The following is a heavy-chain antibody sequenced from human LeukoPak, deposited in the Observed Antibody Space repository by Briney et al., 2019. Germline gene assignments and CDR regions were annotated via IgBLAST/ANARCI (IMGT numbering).Heavy chain of an antibody. Sequence: ASVKVSCEASGFTFTGYYIHWVRQAPGQGLEWMGYINPHSGGTNYAQKFQGRVTMTRDTSISTAYMELSRLRSDDTAVYYCARVAGNAGLGAFDIWGQGTMVTVSS. V-gene: IGHV1-2*02. J-gene: IGHJ3*02. CDR1: GFTFTGYY. CDR2: INPHSGGT. CDR3: ARVAGNAGLGAFDI. D-gene: IGHD4-23*01.